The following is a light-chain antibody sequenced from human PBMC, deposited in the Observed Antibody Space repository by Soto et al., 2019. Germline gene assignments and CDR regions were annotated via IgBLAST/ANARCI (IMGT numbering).Light chain of an antibody. V-gene: IGKV1-5*03. J-gene: IGKJ1*01. Sequence: DIQMTQSPSTLPASVGDRVTITCRASQSINSYLAWYQQKPGKAPKLLIYEASNLESGVPSRFSGSGSGTEFTLTISSLQPDDFATYYCQQSSDYPWTFGQGTKVDIK. CDR2: EAS. CDR1: QSINSY. CDR3: QQSSDYPWT.